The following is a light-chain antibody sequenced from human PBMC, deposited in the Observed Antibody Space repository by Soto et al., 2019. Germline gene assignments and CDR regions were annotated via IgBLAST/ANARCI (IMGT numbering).Light chain of an antibody. CDR3: QQYHDSPMNT. CDR1: QSVRSTF. Sequence: VLPQSPDTLSLSPGDRVTLSYRASQSVRSTFLAWYQQKPGQAPRLLIYGASNRATGIPDRFSGSASGTDFTLTISRLEPDDSAVYYCQQYHDSPMNTFGQGTKLEIK. CDR2: GAS. J-gene: IGKJ2*01. V-gene: IGKV3-20*01.